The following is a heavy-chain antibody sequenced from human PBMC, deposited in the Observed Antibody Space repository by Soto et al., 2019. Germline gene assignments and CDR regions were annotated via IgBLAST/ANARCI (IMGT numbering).Heavy chain of an antibody. CDR2: IVVGSGNT. V-gene: IGHV1-58*01. Sequence: SGKVCCKASGFTFTSSAVQWVRQARGQRLEWIGWIVVGSGNTNYAQKFQERVTITRDMPTSTAYLELSSLRSEDTAVYYCAADGEYSSYGMDAWGQGTTVTVS. J-gene: IGHJ6*02. CDR3: AADGEYSSYGMDA. D-gene: IGHD6-6*01. CDR1: GFTFTSSA.